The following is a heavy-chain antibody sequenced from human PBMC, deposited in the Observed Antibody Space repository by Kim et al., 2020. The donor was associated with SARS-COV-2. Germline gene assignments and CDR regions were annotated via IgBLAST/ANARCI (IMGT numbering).Heavy chain of an antibody. Sequence: SETLSLTCAVYGGSFSGYYWSWIRQPPGKGLEWIGEINHSGSTNYNPSLKSRVTISVDTSKNQFSLKLSSVTAEDTAVYYCARPSSSWLYYFDYWGQGTL. J-gene: IGHJ4*02. D-gene: IGHD6-13*01. CDR3: ARPSSSWLYYFDY. V-gene: IGHV4-34*01. CDR2: INHSGST. CDR1: GGSFSGYY.